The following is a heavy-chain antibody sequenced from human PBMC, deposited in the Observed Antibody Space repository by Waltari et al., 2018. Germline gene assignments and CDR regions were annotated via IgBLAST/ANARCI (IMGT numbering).Heavy chain of an antibody. CDR2: INPSGGST. V-gene: IGHV1-46*01. D-gene: IGHD2-21*01. CDR3: ALDTGALWMDV. Sequence: QVQLVQSGAGVTKPGASGKISCKTSDYTFTSSYIHWVRQAPGKGLEWMGIINPSGGSTIYAQKFQGRVTMTRDTSTSTVYMELSSLRSEDTAVYYCALDTGALWMDVWGQGTTVTVSS. CDR1: DYTFTSSY. J-gene: IGHJ6*02.